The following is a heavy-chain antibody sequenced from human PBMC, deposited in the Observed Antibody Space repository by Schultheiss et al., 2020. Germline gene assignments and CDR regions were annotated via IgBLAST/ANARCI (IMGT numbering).Heavy chain of an antibody. D-gene: IGHD3-3*01. V-gene: IGHV3-30*02. CDR3: ANDKGITIFGVVPFDY. Sequence: GGSLRLSCAASGFTFSSYAMAWVRQAPGKGLEWVAFIRYDGSNKYYADSVKGRFTISRDNSKNTLYLQMNSLRAEDTAVYYCANDKGITIFGVVPFDYWGQGTLVTVSS. J-gene: IGHJ4*02. CDR1: GFTFSSYA. CDR2: IRYDGSNK.